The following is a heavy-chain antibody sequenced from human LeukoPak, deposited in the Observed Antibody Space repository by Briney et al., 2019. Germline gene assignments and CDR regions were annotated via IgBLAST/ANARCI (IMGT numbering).Heavy chain of an antibody. V-gene: IGHV3-30*18. D-gene: IGHD3-22*01. Sequence: GGSLRLSCAASGFTFSSYGMHWVRQGPEKGLEWEAVISYDGRKKNYADSGKGRFTISRDYSKNTLYLQMNSLRAEDTAVYYCAKGGYYYDSSGYNYYYGMDVWGQGTTVTVSS. J-gene: IGHJ6*02. CDR2: ISYDGRKK. CDR3: AKGGYYYDSSGYNYYYGMDV. CDR1: GFTFSSYG.